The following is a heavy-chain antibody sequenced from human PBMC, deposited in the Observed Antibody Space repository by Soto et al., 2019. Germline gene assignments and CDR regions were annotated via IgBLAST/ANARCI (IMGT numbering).Heavy chain of an antibody. Sequence: QVQLVESGGGVVQPGRSLRLSWAASGFIFSSYGMHWVRQTPDKGLEWVAVIGYDGSVKYYADPVKGRFTISRDNSKNTLYLQMNSLRVEDTAVYYCARASGFGELGWFDPWCQGTLVTVSS. CDR1: GFIFSSYG. V-gene: IGHV3-33*01. CDR2: IGYDGSVK. D-gene: IGHD3-10*01. CDR3: ARASGFGELGWFDP. J-gene: IGHJ5*02.